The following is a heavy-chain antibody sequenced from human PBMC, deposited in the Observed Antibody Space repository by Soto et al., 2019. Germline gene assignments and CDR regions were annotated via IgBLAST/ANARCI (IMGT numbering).Heavy chain of an antibody. D-gene: IGHD3-10*01. CDR1: GFTFSDHY. CDR3: AGDPFYYASDY. CDR2: ISGGGRTI. J-gene: IGHJ4*02. V-gene: IGHV3-11*01. Sequence: QVQLVESGGGLVKPGPSLRLSCAASGFTFSDHYMTWIRQAPGKGLEWVSYISGGGRTIYYADSVKGRFTVSRDNAKNSLYLQMNSLRAEDTAVYYCAGDPFYYASDYWGQGTLVTVSS.